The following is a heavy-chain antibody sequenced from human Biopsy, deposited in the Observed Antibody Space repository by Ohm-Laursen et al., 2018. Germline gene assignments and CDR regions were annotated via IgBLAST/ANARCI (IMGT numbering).Heavy chain of an antibody. J-gene: IGHJ3*01. CDR2: RIPYFNTI. V-gene: IGHV1-69*01. D-gene: IGHD2/OR15-2a*01. Sequence: SSVKVSCKASGVTFDTYAFGWVRQAPGQGLEWMGGRIPYFNTIYYARNFQDRAVITADRSARTTDMQLSGLRPDDPPVYSCVGGQRGPPIGVTVPGDAFDLWGPGTMVTVSP. CDR1: GVTFDTYA. CDR3: VGGQRGPPIGVTVPGDAFDL.